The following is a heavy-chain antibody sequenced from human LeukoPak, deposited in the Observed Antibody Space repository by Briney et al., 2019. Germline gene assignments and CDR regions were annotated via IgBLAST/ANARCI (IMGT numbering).Heavy chain of an antibody. CDR2: IYYSGST. D-gene: IGHD6-6*01. V-gene: IGHV4-39*01. J-gene: IGHJ6*03. CDR3: ARLPRPDYMDV. CDR1: GGSISSSSYY. Sequence: PSETLSLTCTVSGGSISSSSYYWGWIRQPPGKGLEWIGSIYYSGSTYYNPSLKSRVTISVDTSKNQFSLKLSSVTAADTAVYYCARLPRPDYMDVWGKGTTVTVSS.